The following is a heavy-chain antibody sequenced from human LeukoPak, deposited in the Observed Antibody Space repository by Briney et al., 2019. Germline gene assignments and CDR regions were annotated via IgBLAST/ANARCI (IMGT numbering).Heavy chain of an antibody. V-gene: IGHV4-59*01. Sequence: ASETLSLTCTVSGGSISSYYWSWIRQPPGKGLEWIGYIYDSGSTNYNPSLKSRVTISVNTSKNQFSLKLSSVTAADTAVYYCARTRWTDAFDIWGQGTMVTVSS. J-gene: IGHJ3*02. CDR2: IYDSGST. CDR3: ARTRWTDAFDI. D-gene: IGHD4-23*01. CDR1: GGSISSYY.